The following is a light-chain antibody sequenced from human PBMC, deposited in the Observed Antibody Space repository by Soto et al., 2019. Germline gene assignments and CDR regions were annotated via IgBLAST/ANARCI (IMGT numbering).Light chain of an antibody. V-gene: IGKV3-15*01. CDR2: GAS. CDR1: QNVANY. Sequence: EIVLTQSPATLSLSPGERATLSCRASQNVANYLDWYQQKPGQAPRLLIYGASTRATGIPARFSGSGSETEFTLTISILQAEDSAVYFCQQYNDWPTFGQGTRLEI. CDR3: QQYNDWPT. J-gene: IGKJ5*01.